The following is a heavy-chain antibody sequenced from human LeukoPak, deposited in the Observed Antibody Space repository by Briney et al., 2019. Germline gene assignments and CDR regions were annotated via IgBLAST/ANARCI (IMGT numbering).Heavy chain of an antibody. D-gene: IGHD5-18*01. CDR3: ASGYSYGFLQYYYYGMDV. V-gene: IGHV4-34*01. CDR1: GGSISSYY. Sequence: SETLSLTCTVSGGSISSYYWSWIRQPPGKGLEWIGEINHSGSTNYNPSLKSRVTISVDTSKNQFSLKLSSVTAADTAVYYCASGYSYGFLQYYYYGMDVWGQGTTVTVSS. CDR2: INHSGST. J-gene: IGHJ6*02.